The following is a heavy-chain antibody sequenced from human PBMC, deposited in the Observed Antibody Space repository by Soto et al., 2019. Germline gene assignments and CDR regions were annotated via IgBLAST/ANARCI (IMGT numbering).Heavy chain of an antibody. CDR3: ARGPTDYYDKSGDYCLDY. Sequence: QVQLVQSGAEVKKPGASVMVSCKGSGYSFITYGMSWVRQAPGQGLEWVGWMSTYNGNTKYVESLQGRVTMTTDTTTSTAYMELRSLRSDDTAVYYCARGPTDYYDKSGDYCLDYWGQGTLVTVSP. J-gene: IGHJ4*02. CDR1: GYSFITYG. V-gene: IGHV1-18*01. CDR2: MSTYNGNT. D-gene: IGHD3-22*01.